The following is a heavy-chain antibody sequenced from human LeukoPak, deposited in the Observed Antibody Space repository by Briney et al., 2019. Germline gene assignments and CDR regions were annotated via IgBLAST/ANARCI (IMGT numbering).Heavy chain of an antibody. CDR2: IKQDGSEK. V-gene: IGHV3-7*01. Sequence: SWVRQAPGKGLEWVANIKQDGSEKYYVDSVKGRFTISRDNAKNSLYLQMNSLRAEDTAVYYCAREWAWDSSGYYDYWGQGTLVTVSS. CDR3: AREWAWDSSGYYDY. J-gene: IGHJ4*02. D-gene: IGHD3-22*01.